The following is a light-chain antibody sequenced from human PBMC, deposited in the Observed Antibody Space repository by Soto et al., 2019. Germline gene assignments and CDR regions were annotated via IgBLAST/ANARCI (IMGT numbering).Light chain of an antibody. V-gene: IGLV4-69*01. CDR2: LNSDGSH. Sequence: QSVLTQSPSASASLGASVKLTCTLSSGHSNYAIAWHQQQPEKGPRYLTKLNSDGSHSKGDGIPDRFSGSSSGAERYLTISSLQSEDEADYYCQTWGTGIVVFGGGTKLTVL. J-gene: IGLJ2*01. CDR1: SGHSNYA. CDR3: QTWGTGIVV.